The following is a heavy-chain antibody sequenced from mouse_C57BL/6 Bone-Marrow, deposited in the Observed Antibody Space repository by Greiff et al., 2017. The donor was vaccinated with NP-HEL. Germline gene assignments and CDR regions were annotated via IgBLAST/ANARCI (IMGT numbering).Heavy chain of an antibody. CDR2: IYPNSGGT. D-gene: IGHD1-1*01. CDR3: ARDYYGSGFAY. CDR1: GYTFTSYW. V-gene: IGHV1-72*01. Sequence: VQLQQPGAELVKPGASVKLSCKASGYTFTSYWMHWVKQRPGRGLEWIGRIYPNSGGTKYNEKFKSKATLTVDKPSSTAYMQLKSLTSGDSAVYSCARDYYGSGFAYWGQETLVTVSA. J-gene: IGHJ3*01.